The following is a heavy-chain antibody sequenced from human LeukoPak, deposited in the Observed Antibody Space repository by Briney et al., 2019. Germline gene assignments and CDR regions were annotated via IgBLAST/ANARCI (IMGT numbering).Heavy chain of an antibody. CDR3: ANSYSSSWYLDY. Sequence: NASETLSLTCAVYGGSFSGYYWSWLRQPPGKGLEWIGEINHSGRTNYNPSLKSRVTISVDTSKNQFSLKLSSVTAADTAVYYCANSYSSSWYLDYWGQGTLVTVSS. CDR2: INHSGRT. J-gene: IGHJ4*02. V-gene: IGHV4-34*01. D-gene: IGHD6-13*01. CDR1: GGSFSGYY.